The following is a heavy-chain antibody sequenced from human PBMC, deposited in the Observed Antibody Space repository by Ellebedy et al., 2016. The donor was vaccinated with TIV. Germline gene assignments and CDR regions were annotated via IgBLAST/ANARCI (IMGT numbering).Heavy chain of an antibody. J-gene: IGHJ4*02. CDR3: VRDKDWAFDY. CDR1: GFIFSDFS. V-gene: IGHV3-48*04. Sequence: GESLKISCAARGFIFSDFSMNWVLQAPGKGLEWLSYIKPDCRTIDYADFVKGRFTISRDNTRNSLYLQINSLRAEDTAVYYCVRDKDWAFDYWGQGTLVTVSS. CDR2: IKPDCRTI. D-gene: IGHD3-9*01.